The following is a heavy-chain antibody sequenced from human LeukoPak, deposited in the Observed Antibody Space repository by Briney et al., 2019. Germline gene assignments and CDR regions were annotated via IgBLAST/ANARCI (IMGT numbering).Heavy chain of an antibody. Sequence: GGSLRLACAAPGFTFSSYAMTWVRQAPGKGLEWVSAFSATDGSAQYAESVEGRFTISRDNSKNTLFLQMNSLGAEDTAVYYCARAKIAAAGTGAFDVWGQGTLVTVSS. CDR3: ARAKIAAAGTGAFDV. CDR1: GFTFSSYA. CDR2: FSATDGSA. V-gene: IGHV3-23*01. D-gene: IGHD6-13*01. J-gene: IGHJ3*01.